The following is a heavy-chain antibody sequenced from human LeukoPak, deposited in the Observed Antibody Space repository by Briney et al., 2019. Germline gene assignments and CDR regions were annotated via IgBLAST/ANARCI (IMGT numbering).Heavy chain of an antibody. CDR3: AKGEREYCSSTSCMTIDY. D-gene: IGHD2-2*01. CDR1: GFTFSSYA. V-gene: IGHV3-23*01. J-gene: IGHJ4*02. Sequence: GGSLRLSCAASGFTFSSYAMSWVRQAPGKGLEWVSAISGSGGSTYYADSVKGRFTISRDNSKNTLYLQMNSLRAEDTAVYYCAKGEREYCSSTSCMTIDYWGQGTLVTVSS. CDR2: ISGSGGST.